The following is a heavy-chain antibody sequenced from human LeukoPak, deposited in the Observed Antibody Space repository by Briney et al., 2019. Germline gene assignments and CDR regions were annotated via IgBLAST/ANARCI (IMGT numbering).Heavy chain of an antibody. D-gene: IGHD6-6*01. CDR1: GGSFSGYY. CDR2: INHSGST. CDR3: ARGFMWWAARPYLIVGWFDP. J-gene: IGHJ5*02. Sequence: PSETLSLTCAVYGGSFSGYYWSWIRQPPGKGLEWIGEINHSGSTNYNPSLKSRVTISVDTSKNQFSLKLSSVTAADTAVYYCARGFMWWAARPYLIVGWFDPWGQGTLVTVSS. V-gene: IGHV4-34*01.